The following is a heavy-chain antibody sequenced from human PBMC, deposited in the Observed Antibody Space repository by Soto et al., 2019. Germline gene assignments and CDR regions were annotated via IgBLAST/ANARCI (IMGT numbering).Heavy chain of an antibody. CDR2: INHSGST. CDR3: ARAKYSYYYYGMDV. CDR1: GGSFSGYD. Sequence: SETLSLTCAVYGGSFSGYDWSWIRQPPGKGLEWIGEINHSGSTNYNPSLKSRVTISVDTSKNQFSLKLSSVTAADTAVYYCARAKYSYYYYGMDVWGQGTTVTVSS. D-gene: IGHD5-18*01. V-gene: IGHV4-34*01. J-gene: IGHJ6*02.